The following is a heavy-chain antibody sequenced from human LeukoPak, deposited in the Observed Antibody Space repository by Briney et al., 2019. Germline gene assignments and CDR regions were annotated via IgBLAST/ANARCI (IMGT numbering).Heavy chain of an antibody. CDR3: ASTPLLRFLEWLFDY. CDR1: GYTFTSYG. Sequence: ASVKVSCKASGYTFTSYGISWVRQAPGQGLEWMGWISAYNGNTNYAQKLQGRVTMTTDTSTSTAYMELRSLRSDDTAVYYCASTPLLRFLEWLFDYWGQGTLVTVSS. V-gene: IGHV1-18*01. J-gene: IGHJ4*02. CDR2: ISAYNGNT. D-gene: IGHD3-3*01.